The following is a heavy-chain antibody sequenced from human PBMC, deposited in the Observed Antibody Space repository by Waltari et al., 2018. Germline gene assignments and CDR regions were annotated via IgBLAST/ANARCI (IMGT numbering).Heavy chain of an antibody. CDR3: ARGLLAGSHDY. D-gene: IGHD2-15*01. J-gene: IGHJ4*02. CDR2: IYSGGRT. V-gene: IGHV3-53*01. Sequence: EVQLVESGGGLIQPGGSLRLSCAASGFTVSSNYMSWVRQAPGKGLGWVSVIYSGGRTYYEDSVKGRFTISRDNSKNTLYLQMNSLRAEDTAVYYCARGLLAGSHDYWGQGTLVTVSS. CDR1: GFTVSSNY.